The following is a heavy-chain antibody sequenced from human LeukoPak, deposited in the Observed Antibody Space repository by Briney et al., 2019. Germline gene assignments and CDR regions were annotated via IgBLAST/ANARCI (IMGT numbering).Heavy chain of an antibody. CDR1: GGSFSGYY. Sequence: SETLSLTCAVYGGSFSGYYWSWIRQPPGKGLEWIGEINHSGSTNYNPSLKSRVTISVDTSKNQFSLKLSSVTAADTAVYYCARGFRRFDPWGRGTLVTVSS. CDR2: INHSGST. V-gene: IGHV4-34*01. CDR3: ARGFRRFDP. D-gene: IGHD3-10*01. J-gene: IGHJ5*02.